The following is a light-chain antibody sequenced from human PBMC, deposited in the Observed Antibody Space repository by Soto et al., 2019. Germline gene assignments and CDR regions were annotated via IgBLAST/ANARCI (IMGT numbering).Light chain of an antibody. CDR1: SSDVGGYNY. CDR3: SSYTSSISYV. CDR2: DVS. Sequence: LTQPASVSGSPGQSITISCTGTSSDVGGYNYVSWYQQHPGKAPKLMIYDVSNRPSGVSNRFSGSKSGNTASLTISGLQAEDEADYYCSSYTSSISYVFGTGTKVTVL. J-gene: IGLJ1*01. V-gene: IGLV2-14*01.